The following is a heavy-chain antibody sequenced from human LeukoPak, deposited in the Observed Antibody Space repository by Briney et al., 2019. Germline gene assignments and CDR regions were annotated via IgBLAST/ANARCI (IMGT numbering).Heavy chain of an antibody. CDR3: TRGAFSSRYFDY. CDR1: GFSFGDYA. V-gene: IGHV3-49*04. J-gene: IGHJ4*02. CDR2: IRSKAYGGTT. D-gene: IGHD6-13*01. Sequence: GGSLRLSCTTSGFSFGDYAMSWVRQAPGKGLEWVGLIRSKAYGGTTEYAASVKGRFTISRDDSKSIAYVQMNSLKTEDTAVYYCTRGAFSSRYFDYWGRGTLVTVSS.